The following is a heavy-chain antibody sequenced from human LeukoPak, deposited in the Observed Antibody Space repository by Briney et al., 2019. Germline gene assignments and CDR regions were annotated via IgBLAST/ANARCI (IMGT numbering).Heavy chain of an antibody. D-gene: IGHD3-22*01. CDR1: GFTFSGYS. CDR3: ARDLNDYYSYYFDY. Sequence: GGSLRPSCAASGFTFSGYSMNWVRQAPGKGLEWVSSISSSSSYIYYADSVKGRFTISRDNAKNSLYLQMNSLRAEDSAVYYCARDLNDYYSYYFDYWGQGTLVTVSS. V-gene: IGHV3-21*01. J-gene: IGHJ4*02. CDR2: ISSSSSYI.